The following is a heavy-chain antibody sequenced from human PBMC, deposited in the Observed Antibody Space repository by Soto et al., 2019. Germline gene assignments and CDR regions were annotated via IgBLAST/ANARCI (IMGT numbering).Heavy chain of an antibody. J-gene: IGHJ3*02. CDR3: AIMGGTMVLSPRGAFDI. Sequence: GASVKVSCKVSGYTLTELSIHWVRQAPGKGLEWMGGFDPEDGETIYAQKFQGRVTMTEDTSTDTAYMELSSLRSEDTAVYYCAIMGGTMVLSPRGAFDIWGQGTMVTVSS. V-gene: IGHV1-24*01. CDR1: GYTLTELS. D-gene: IGHD3-10*01. CDR2: FDPEDGET.